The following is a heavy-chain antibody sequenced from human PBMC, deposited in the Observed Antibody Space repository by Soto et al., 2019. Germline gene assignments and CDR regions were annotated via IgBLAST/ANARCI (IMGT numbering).Heavy chain of an antibody. J-gene: IGHJ4*02. V-gene: IGHV3-23*01. CDR3: AKDSFRYFDWLLGY. CDR1: GFTFSSHA. Sequence: EVQLLESGGGLVQPGGSLRLSCAASGFTFSSHAMSWVRQSPGKVLEWVSAISGSGGSTYYADSVKGRFTISRDNSKNTLYLQMNSLRAEDTAVYYCAKDSFRYFDWLLGYWGQGTLVTVSS. D-gene: IGHD3-9*01. CDR2: ISGSGGST.